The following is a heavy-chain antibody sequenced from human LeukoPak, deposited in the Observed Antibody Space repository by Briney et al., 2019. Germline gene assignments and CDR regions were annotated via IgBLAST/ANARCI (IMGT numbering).Heavy chain of an antibody. D-gene: IGHD3-10*01. Sequence: ASVTVSCKASGYTFTNYDINWVRQAPGQGLEWMGWMNPNSGNTGYAQKFQGRVTMTRNTSISTAYMELSSLRSEDTAVYYCARARITMVRGDNPIKYWGQGTLVTVSS. CDR2: MNPNSGNT. V-gene: IGHV1-8*02. J-gene: IGHJ4*02. CDR3: ARARITMVRGDNPIKY. CDR1: GYTFTNYD.